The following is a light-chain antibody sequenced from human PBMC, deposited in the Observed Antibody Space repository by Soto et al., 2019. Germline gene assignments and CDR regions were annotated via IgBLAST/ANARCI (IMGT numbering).Light chain of an antibody. Sequence: GDRVTITCRTSQSIITYLNWYQQKPGKAPKLLINAISTLQSGVPSRFSGSGSGTDCTLTISRLEPEDFAVYYCQQYGSSPWTFGQGTKVDI. CDR3: QQYGSSPWT. CDR2: AIS. CDR1: QSIITY. V-gene: IGKV1-39*02. J-gene: IGKJ1*01.